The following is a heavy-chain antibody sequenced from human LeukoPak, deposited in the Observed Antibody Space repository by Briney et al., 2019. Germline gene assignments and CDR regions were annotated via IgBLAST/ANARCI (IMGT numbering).Heavy chain of an antibody. Sequence: GGTLRLSCAVSGFSFSNYGMSWVRQAPGKGLEGVSSISGSGGSTYYTDSVKGRFTISRDNSKSTLYLQMNSLRAEDTAVYYCAREGVADAFDIWGQGTMVTVSS. CDR3: AREGVADAFDI. CDR1: GFSFSNYG. D-gene: IGHD3-16*01. V-gene: IGHV3-23*01. CDR2: ISGSGGST. J-gene: IGHJ3*02.